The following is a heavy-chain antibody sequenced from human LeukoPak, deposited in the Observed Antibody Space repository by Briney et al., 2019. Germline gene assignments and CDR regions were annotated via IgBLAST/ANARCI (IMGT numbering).Heavy chain of an antibody. Sequence: SETLSLTCAVYGGSFSGYYWSWIRQPPGKGLEWIGEINHSGSTNYNPSLKSRVTISVDTPKNQFSLKLSSVTAADTAVYYCARGSPYDFWSGYWSFDIWGQGTMVTVSS. CDR1: GGSFSGYY. V-gene: IGHV4-34*01. J-gene: IGHJ3*02. D-gene: IGHD3-3*01. CDR2: INHSGST. CDR3: ARGSPYDFWSGYWSFDI.